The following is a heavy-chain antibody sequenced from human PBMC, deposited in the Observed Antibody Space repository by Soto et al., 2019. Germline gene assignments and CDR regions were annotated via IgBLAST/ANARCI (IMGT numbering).Heavy chain of an antibody. CDR3: ARVHYDTSGYPYYFDY. Sequence: SETLSLTCTVSGGSINSGGYYWSWIRQHPGKGLEWIGYIYYSGSTYYNPSLKSRVTISVDTSKNQFSLKLSSVTAADTAVYYCARVHYDTSGYPYYFDYWDQGTLVTVS. D-gene: IGHD3-22*01. J-gene: IGHJ4*02. CDR2: IYYSGST. CDR1: GGSINSGGYY. V-gene: IGHV4-31*03.